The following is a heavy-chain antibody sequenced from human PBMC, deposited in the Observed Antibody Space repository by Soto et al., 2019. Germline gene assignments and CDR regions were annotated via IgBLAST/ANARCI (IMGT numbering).Heavy chain of an antibody. CDR2: IVHSGST. J-gene: IGHJ3*02. CDR1: EGSSGDRGYS. Sequence: SHTNTVSEGSSGDRGYSRIIQKQRPGKGLEWIGYIVHSGSTNYSPSLKSRVTISVDRSKNQFSLKLSSVTAADTAVYYCAREGYSSSWYAWGAFDIWGQGTMVTVSS. D-gene: IGHD6-13*01. V-gene: IGHV4-30-2*01. CDR3: AREGYSSSWYAWGAFDI.